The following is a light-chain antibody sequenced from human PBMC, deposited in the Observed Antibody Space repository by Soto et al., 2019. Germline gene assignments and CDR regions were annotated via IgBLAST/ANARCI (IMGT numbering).Light chain of an antibody. V-gene: IGKV1-5*01. J-gene: IGKJ1*01. CDR3: QQYNSYS. Sequence: DIQVTRWPAALPASLRARVTTTCRASQTIASYLSWYQQKPGKPPRLLIYHASTLESGVPSRFSGSGSGTEFTLTISSLQADDFATYYFQQYNSYSFGQGTKVDIK. CDR2: HAS. CDR1: QTIASY.